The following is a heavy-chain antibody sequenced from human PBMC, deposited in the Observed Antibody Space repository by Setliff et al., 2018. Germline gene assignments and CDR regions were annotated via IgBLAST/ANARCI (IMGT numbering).Heavy chain of an antibody. CDR3: ARESRYYYDNLGTLDY. CDR1: GGSISNYY. D-gene: IGHD3-22*01. J-gene: IGHJ4*02. V-gene: IGHV4-4*07. Sequence: SETLSLTCTVSGGSISNYYWSWIRQPAGKGLEWIGRIYTSGSTNYNPSLKRRVTMSVDTSKNQFSLKLSSVTAADTAVYYCARESRYYYDNLGTLDYWGQGTLVTVSS. CDR2: IYTSGST.